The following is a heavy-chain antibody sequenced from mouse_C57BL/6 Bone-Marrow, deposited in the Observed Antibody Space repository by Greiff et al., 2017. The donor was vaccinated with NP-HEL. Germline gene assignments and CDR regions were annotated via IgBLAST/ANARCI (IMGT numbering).Heavy chain of an antibody. J-gene: IGHJ3*01. CDR3: TRGGYGGFAY. Sequence: QVQLKQPGAELVKPGASVKLSCKASGYTFTSYYMYWVKQRPGQGLEWIGEINPSNGGTNFNEKFKSKATLTVDKSSSTAYMQLSSLTSEDSAVYYCTRGGYGGFAYWGQGTLVTVSA. CDR2: INPSNGGT. V-gene: IGHV1S81*02. D-gene: IGHD2-2*01. CDR1: GYTFTSYY.